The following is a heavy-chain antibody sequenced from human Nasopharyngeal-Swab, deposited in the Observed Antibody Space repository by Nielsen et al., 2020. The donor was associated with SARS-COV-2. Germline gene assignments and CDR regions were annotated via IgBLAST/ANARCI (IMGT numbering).Heavy chain of an antibody. CDR1: GFTVSRNY. J-gene: IGHJ4*02. CDR3: ARYSSSWYYFDY. CDR2: IYSGGST. D-gene: IGHD6-13*01. V-gene: IGHV3-66*02. Sequence: GGSLRLSCAASGFTVSRNYMSWVRQAPGKGREWVSVIYSGGSTYYADSVKGRFTISRDNSKNTLYLQMNSLSAEDTAVYYCARYSSSWYYFDYWGQGTLFTVSS.